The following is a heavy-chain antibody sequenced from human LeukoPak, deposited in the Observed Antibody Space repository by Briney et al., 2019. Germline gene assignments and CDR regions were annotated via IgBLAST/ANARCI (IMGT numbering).Heavy chain of an antibody. D-gene: IGHD6-6*01. V-gene: IGHV1-46*01. Sequence: GASVKVSCKASGYTFTSYYMHWVRPAPGQGLEWMGMISPSGGSTSYAQKFQGRVTMTRDTSASTVYMELSSLRSDDTAVYYCAREQVVGTYYFDYWGQGTLVTVSS. CDR1: GYTFTSYY. CDR2: ISPSGGST. J-gene: IGHJ4*02. CDR3: AREQVVGTYYFDY.